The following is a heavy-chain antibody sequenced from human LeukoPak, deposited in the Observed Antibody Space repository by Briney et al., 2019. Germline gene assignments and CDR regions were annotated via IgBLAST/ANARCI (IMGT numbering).Heavy chain of an antibody. Sequence: GGSLRLSCAASGFTFSDYGMDWVRQAPGKGLEWVAFIRYDGSNKYYADSVKGRFTISRDNSKNTLYLQMNSLRAEDTAVYYCAKVRGRGYSYGLGGDYWGQGTLVTVSS. J-gene: IGHJ4*02. CDR3: AKVRGRGYSYGLGGDY. CDR1: GFTFSDYG. CDR2: IRYDGSNK. D-gene: IGHD5-18*01. V-gene: IGHV3-30*02.